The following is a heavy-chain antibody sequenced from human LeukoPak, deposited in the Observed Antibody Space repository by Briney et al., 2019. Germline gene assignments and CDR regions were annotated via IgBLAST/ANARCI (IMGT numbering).Heavy chain of an antibody. Sequence: GGSLRLSCAASGFTVSSNYMSWVRQAPGKGLEWVSVICSGGSTYYADSVKGRFTISRDNSKNTLYLQMNSLRAEDTAVYYCARDSVYSEYYYYGMDVWGQGTTVTVSS. D-gene: IGHD2-15*01. CDR2: ICSGGST. J-gene: IGHJ6*02. CDR3: ARDSVYSEYYYYGMDV. CDR1: GFTVSSNY. V-gene: IGHV3-53*01.